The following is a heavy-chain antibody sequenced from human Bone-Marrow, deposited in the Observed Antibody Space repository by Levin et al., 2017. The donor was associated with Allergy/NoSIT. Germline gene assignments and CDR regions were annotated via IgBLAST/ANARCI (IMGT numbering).Heavy chain of an antibody. V-gene: IGHV3-9*01. J-gene: IGHJ4*02. CDR3: DIVLVVYAIFLMIHHVRKRDKGF. CDR2: ISWNSGSI. CDR1: GFTFDDYA. D-gene: IGHD2-8*02. Sequence: GGSLRLSCAASGFTFDDYAMHWVRQAPGKGLEWVSGISWNSGSIGYADSVKGRFTISRDNAKNSLYLQMNSLRAEDTALYYSDIVLVVYAIFLMIHHVRKRDKGFWGQGTLVTVSS.